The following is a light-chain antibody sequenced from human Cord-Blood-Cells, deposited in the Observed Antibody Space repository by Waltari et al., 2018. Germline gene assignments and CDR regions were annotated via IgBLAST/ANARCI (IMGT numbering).Light chain of an antibody. Sequence: IQMTHSPSSLSASVGDRVTITCRASQSISSYLNWYQQKPGKAPKLLIYAASSLQSGVPSRFSGSGSGTDFTLTISSLQPEDFATYYCQQSYSTPRNFGGGTKVEIK. CDR3: QQSYSTPRN. CDR2: AAS. V-gene: IGKV1-39*01. CDR1: QSISSY. J-gene: IGKJ4*01.